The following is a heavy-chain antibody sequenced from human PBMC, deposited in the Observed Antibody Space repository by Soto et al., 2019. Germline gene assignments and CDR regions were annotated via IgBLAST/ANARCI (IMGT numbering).Heavy chain of an antibody. CDR2: ISSNGGST. CDR1: GFTFSSYA. CDR3: VKDGGDDYRVFDY. J-gene: IGHJ4*02. D-gene: IGHD4-4*01. Sequence: GGSLRLSCSASGFTFSSYAMPWVRQAPGKGLEYVSAISSNGGSTYYADSVKGRFTISRDNSKNTLYLQMSSLRAEDTAVYYCVKDGGDDYRVFDYWGQGTLVTVSS. V-gene: IGHV3-64D*06.